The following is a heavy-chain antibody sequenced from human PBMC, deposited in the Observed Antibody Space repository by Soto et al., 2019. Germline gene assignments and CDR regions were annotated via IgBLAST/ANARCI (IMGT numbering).Heavy chain of an antibody. V-gene: IGHV4-39*01. CDR1: GGSISSSSYY. Sequence: PSETLSLTCTVSGGSISSSSYYWGWIRQPPGKGLEWIGSIYYSGSTYYNPSLKSRVTISVDTSKNQFSLKLSSVTAADTAVYYCARQWCSGGSCYSVYWFDPWGQGTLVTVS. CDR3: ARQWCSGGSCYSVYWFDP. J-gene: IGHJ5*02. CDR2: IYYSGST. D-gene: IGHD2-15*01.